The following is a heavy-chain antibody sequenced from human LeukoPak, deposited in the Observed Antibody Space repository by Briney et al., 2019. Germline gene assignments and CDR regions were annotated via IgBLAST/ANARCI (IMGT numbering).Heavy chain of an antibody. J-gene: IGHJ3*02. CDR3: ARQVYCSGGSCYPPDAFDI. V-gene: IGHV4-39*01. CDR2: IYYSGST. CDR1: GGSISSSSYY. Sequence: SETLSLTCTVSGGSISSSSYYWGWIRQPPGKGLEWIGSIYYSGSTYCNPSLKSRVTISVDTSKNQFSLKLSSVTAADTAVYHCARQVYCSGGSCYPPDAFDIWGQGTMVTVSS. D-gene: IGHD2-15*01.